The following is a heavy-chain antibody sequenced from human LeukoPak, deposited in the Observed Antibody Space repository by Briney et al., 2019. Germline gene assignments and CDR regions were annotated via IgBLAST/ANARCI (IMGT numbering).Heavy chain of an antibody. CDR1: GYTLTELS. D-gene: IGHD6-19*01. J-gene: IGHJ5*02. Sequence: ASVKVSFKVSGYTLTELSMHWVRQAPGKGLEWMGGFDPEDGETIYAQKFQGRVTMTEDTSTDTAYMELSSLRSEDTAVYYCARDRIAVAGIVRFDPWGQGTLVTVSS. CDR2: FDPEDGET. V-gene: IGHV1-24*01. CDR3: ARDRIAVAGIVRFDP.